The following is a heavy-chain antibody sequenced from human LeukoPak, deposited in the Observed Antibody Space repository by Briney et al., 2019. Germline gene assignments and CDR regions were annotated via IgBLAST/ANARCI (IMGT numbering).Heavy chain of an antibody. V-gene: IGHV1-2*06. CDR2: INPNSGGT. CDR1: GYTLTGYY. Sequence: GASVKVSCKASGYTLTGYYMPWVRQAPGQGLEWMGRINPNSGGTNYAQEFQGRVTMTRDTSISTAYMDLRRLRSEHTAVKFCARTRIRQPVGAAGYWGQGTLVTVSS. CDR3: ARTRIRQPVGAAGY. D-gene: IGHD1-26*01. J-gene: IGHJ4*02.